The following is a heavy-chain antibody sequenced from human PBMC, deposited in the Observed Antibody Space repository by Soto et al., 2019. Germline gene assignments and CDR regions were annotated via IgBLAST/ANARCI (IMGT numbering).Heavy chain of an antibody. CDR3: ARVNVVLPAAISYYYYAMDV. CDR2: INPNSGGT. J-gene: IGHJ6*02. V-gene: IGHV1-2*04. CDR1: GYTFTGYY. D-gene: IGHD2-2*01. Sequence: ASVKDSCKASGYTFTGYYMHWVRQAPGQGLEWMGWINPNSGGTNYAQKFKGWVTMTRDPSMSTAYMELGRLRSDDTAVYYCARVNVVLPAAISYYYYAMDVWGQGTTVTVSS.